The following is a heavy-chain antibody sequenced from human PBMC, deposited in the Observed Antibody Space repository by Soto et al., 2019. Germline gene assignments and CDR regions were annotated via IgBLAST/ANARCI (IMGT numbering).Heavy chain of an antibody. J-gene: IGHJ6*02. V-gene: IGHV1-18*04. Sequence: QVQLVQSGADLKKPGASVQVSCKTSGYTFSNYAINWVRQAPGQGLEWMGWISSYNSYNGDTKYARMLQDRLTMTIKTSTATAYMELRSLRSDDTAVYYCARSELERGEVGYYGMDVWGQGTTVTVSS. CDR1: GYTFSNYA. CDR2: ISSYNSYNGDT. CDR3: ARSELERGEVGYYGMDV. D-gene: IGHD3-16*01.